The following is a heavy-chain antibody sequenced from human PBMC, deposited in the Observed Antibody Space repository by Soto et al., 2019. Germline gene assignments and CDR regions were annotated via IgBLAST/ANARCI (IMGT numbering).Heavy chain of an antibody. Sequence: TGGSLRLSCAASGFTFDTSAMHWVRQAPGKGLEWVAVISYDGSSQFYAGSVKGRFTVSRDNSKNTLYLQVNNLRNDDTAVYYCTRGLLTDYFDYWGQGALVTVSS. J-gene: IGHJ4*02. V-gene: IGHV3-30-3*01. CDR2: ISYDGSSQ. CDR3: TRGLLTDYFDY. CDR1: GFTFDTSA.